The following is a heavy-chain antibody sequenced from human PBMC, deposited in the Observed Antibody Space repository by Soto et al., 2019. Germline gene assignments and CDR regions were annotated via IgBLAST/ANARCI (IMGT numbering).Heavy chain of an antibody. D-gene: IGHD6-13*01. V-gene: IGHV4-59*01. CDR1: GGSFSGYY. CDR3: ARGAAAAGHAFDI. CDR2: IYYTGST. Sequence: ASETLSLTCTVSGGSFSGYYWSWIRQPPGRGLEWIGYIYYTGSTTYSPSLKSRVTISVDTSKSQFSLNLRSVTAADTAVYYCARGAAAAGHAFDIWGQGTMVTVSS. J-gene: IGHJ3*02.